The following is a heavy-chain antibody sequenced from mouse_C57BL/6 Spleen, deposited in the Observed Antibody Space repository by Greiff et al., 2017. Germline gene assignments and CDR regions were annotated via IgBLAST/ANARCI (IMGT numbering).Heavy chain of an antibody. J-gene: IGHJ1*03. V-gene: IGHV2-9-1*01. D-gene: IGHD1-1*01. CDR2: IWPGGGT. CDR3: ARRDSSWYFDV. CDR1: GFSLTSYA. Sequence: VQLQQSGPGLVAPSQCLSITCTVSGFSLTSYAISWVRQPPGKGLEWLGVIWPGGGTNYNSALKSRLCISKDNSKSQVFVKMNSLQTDDTARYYGARRDSSWYFDVWGTGTTVTVSS.